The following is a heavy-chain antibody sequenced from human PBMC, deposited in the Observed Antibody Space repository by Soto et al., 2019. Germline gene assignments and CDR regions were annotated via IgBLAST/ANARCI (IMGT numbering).Heavy chain of an antibody. CDR1: GGSISSYY. CDR3: ALKDYYGSGTFDP. J-gene: IGHJ5*02. D-gene: IGHD3-10*01. CDR2: IYYSGST. Sequence: SETLSLTCTVSGGSISSYYWSWIRQPPGKGLEWIGSIYYSGSTNYNPSLKSRVTISVDTSKNQFSLKLSSVTAADTAVYYCALKDYYGSGTFDPWGQGTLVTVS. V-gene: IGHV4-59*05.